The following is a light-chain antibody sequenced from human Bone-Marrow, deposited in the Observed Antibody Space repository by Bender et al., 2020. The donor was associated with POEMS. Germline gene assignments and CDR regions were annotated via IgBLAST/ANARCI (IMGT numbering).Light chain of an antibody. CDR1: SSGDGDNNY. V-gene: IGLV2-14*03. J-gene: IGLJ2*01. CDR2: DVS. Sequence: QSALTQPASVSGSPGQSITISCLGVSSGDGDNNYVSWYQQYSGNAPKLIIYDVSNRPSGVSNRFSGSKSGNTASLTISGLQAEDEADYYCISYTSGTTDVVFGGGTNLTVL. CDR3: ISYTSGTTDVV.